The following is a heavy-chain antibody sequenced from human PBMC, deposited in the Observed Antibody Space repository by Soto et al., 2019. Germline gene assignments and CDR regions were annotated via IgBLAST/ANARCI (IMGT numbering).Heavy chain of an antibody. J-gene: IGHJ4*02. D-gene: IGHD3-16*02. V-gene: IGHV4-34*01. CDR3: ARAYDYVWGSYRPSGRPFDY. CDR2: INHSGST. CDR1: GGSFSGYY. Sequence: QVQLQQWGAGLLKPSETLSLTCAVYGGSFSGYYWSWIRQPPGKGLEWIGEINHSGSTNYNPSLKSRVTISVDTSKNQFSLKLSSVTAADTAVYYCARAYDYVWGSYRPSGRPFDYWGQGTLVTVSS.